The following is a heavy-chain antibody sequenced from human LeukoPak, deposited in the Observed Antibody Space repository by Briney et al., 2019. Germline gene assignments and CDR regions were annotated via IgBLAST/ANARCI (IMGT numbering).Heavy chain of an antibody. D-gene: IGHD3-22*01. J-gene: IGHJ5*02. V-gene: IGHV3-30*02. CDR3: AKDQPPYYYDSSGYRWFDP. CDR1: GFSFLSYG. CDR2: LQGDGSNE. Sequence: GGSLRLSCAASGFSFLSYGMHWVRQAPGKGLEWVAYLQGDGSNEQYAYSVKGRFHISRDNSKNILYLQMNSLRAEDTAVYYCAKDQPPYYYDSSGYRWFDPWGQGTLVTVSS.